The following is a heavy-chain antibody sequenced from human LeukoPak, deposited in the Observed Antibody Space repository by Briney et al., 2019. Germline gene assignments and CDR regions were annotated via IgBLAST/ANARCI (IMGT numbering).Heavy chain of an antibody. CDR3: ARGDIVVVPAATSHSSSPAYYYYYMDV. CDR1: GYTFTSSD. CDR2: MNPNSGNT. J-gene: IGHJ6*03. V-gene: IGHV1-8*01. Sequence: ASVKVSCKASGYTFTSSDINWVRQATGQGLEWMGWMNPNSGNTGYAQKFQGRVTMTRNTSISTAYMELSSLRSEDTAVYYCARGDIVVVPAATSHSSSPAYYYYYMDVWGKGTTVTVSS. D-gene: IGHD2-2*01.